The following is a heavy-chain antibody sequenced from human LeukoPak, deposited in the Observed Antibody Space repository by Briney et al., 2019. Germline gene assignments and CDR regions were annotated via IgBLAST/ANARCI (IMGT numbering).Heavy chain of an antibody. CDR3: AKSPLIVVAPAAEYYFDY. V-gene: IGHV3-30*02. D-gene: IGHD2-2*01. CDR2: IRYDGSNK. CDR1: GFTFSSYG. J-gene: IGHJ4*02. Sequence: GGSLRLSCAASGFTFSSYGMHWVRQAPGKGLEWVAFIRYDGSNKYYADSVKGRFTISRDNSKNTLYLQMNNLRAEDTAVYYCAKSPLIVVAPAAEYYFDYWGQGTLVTVSS.